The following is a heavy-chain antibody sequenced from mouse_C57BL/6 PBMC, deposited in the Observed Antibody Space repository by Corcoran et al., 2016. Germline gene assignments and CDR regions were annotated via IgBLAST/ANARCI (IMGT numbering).Heavy chain of an antibody. V-gene: IGHV1-80*01. Sequence: QVQLQQSGAELVKPGASVKISCKASGYAFSSYWLNWVKQRPGKGLEWIGQIYPGDGDTNYNGKFKGKATLTADKSSSTAYMQLSSLTSEDSAVYFCARGLLRRGCSYWGQGTLVTVSA. D-gene: IGHD1-1*01. CDR2: IYPGDGDT. CDR1: GYAFSSYW. J-gene: IGHJ3*01. CDR3: ARGLLRRGCSY.